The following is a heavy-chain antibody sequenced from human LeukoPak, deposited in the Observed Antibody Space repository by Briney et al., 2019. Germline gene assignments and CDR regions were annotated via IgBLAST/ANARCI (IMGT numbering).Heavy chain of an antibody. CDR1: GGTFSSYA. CDR3: ASSHYYYDSSGGGYYYYYGMDV. J-gene: IGHJ6*02. CDR2: IIPILGIA. Sequence: PVKVSCKASGGTFSSYAISWVRQAPGQGLEWMGRIIPILGIANYAQKFQGRVTITADKSTSTAYMELSSLRSEDTAVYYCASSHYYYDSSGGGYYYYYGMDVWGQGTTVTVSS. V-gene: IGHV1-69*04. D-gene: IGHD3-22*01.